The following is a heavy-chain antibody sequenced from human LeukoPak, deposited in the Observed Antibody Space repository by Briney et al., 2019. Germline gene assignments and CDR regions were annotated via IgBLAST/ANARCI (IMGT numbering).Heavy chain of an antibody. V-gene: IGHV1-2*02. D-gene: IGHD3-9*01. CDR3: ARMGPPYYDILTGYYI. CDR1: GYTFTGYY. J-gene: IGHJ4*02. CDR2: INPNSGGT. Sequence: GASVKVSCKASGYTFTGYYMHWVRQAPGQGLEWMGWINPNSGGTNYAQKFQGRVTMTRDTSISTAYMELSRLRSDDTAVYYCARMGPPYYDILTGYYIWGQGTLVTVSS.